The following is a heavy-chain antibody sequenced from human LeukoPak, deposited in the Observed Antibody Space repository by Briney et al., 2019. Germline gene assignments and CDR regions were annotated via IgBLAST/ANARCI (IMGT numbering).Heavy chain of an antibody. CDR1: GGSISSYY. CDR2: IYYSGST. V-gene: IGHV4-59*01. D-gene: IGHD3-9*01. Sequence: SGTLSLTCTVSGGSISSYYWSWVRQPPGKGLEWIGYIYYSGSTNYNPSLKSRVTISVDTSKNQFSLKLSSVTAADTAVYYCARVSDYDILTGYWGAFDIWGQGTMVTVSS. J-gene: IGHJ3*02. CDR3: ARVSDYDILTGYWGAFDI.